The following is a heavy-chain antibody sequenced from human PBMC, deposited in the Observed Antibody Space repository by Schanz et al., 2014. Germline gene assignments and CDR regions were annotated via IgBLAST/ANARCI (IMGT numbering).Heavy chain of an antibody. CDR3: AKGRFGELSAFDI. Sequence: VQLVESGGGLVQPGGSLRLSCAASGFTFSSYAMGWVRQARGKGLEWVAILWHDGSKKYYADSVKGRFTISRDNSKNTLYLQMNSLRAEDTAVYYCAKGRFGELSAFDIWGKGTTVTVSS. CDR1: GFTFSSYA. D-gene: IGHD3-10*01. J-gene: IGHJ6*04. V-gene: IGHV3-33*06. CDR2: LWHDGSKK.